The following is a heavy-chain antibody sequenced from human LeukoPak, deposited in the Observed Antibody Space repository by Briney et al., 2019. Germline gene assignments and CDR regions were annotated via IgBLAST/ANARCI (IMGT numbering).Heavy chain of an antibody. CDR2: ISGSGGGT. Sequence: PGGSLRLSCAASGFTFSSYAMSWVRQAPEKGLEWVSTISGSGGGTYYADSVKGRFTISRDNAKNLLYLQMNSLRAEDTAVYYCARGKFWVFDFWGQGTLVTVSS. J-gene: IGHJ4*02. D-gene: IGHD3-16*01. V-gene: IGHV3-23*01. CDR1: GFTFSSYA. CDR3: ARGKFWVFDF.